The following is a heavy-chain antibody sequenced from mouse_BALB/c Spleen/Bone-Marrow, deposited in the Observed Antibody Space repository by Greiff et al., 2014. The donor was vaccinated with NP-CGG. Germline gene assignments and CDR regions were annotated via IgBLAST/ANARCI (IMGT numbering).Heavy chain of an antibody. Sequence: QVQLQQSGAELMKPGASVTISCKATGYIFSSYWIEWIKQRPGHGLEWIGEILPGSGNTNYNEKFRDKATFTADTSSNIAYMQLSSLTSEDSAVYYCSRRAHYFGSGLDYWGQGTTLTVSS. V-gene: IGHV1-9*01. CDR1: GYIFSSYW. J-gene: IGHJ2*01. D-gene: IGHD1-1*01. CDR2: ILPGSGNT. CDR3: SRRAHYFGSGLDY.